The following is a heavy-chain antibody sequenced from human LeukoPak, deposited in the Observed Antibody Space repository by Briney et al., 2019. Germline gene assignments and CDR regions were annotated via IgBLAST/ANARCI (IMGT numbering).Heavy chain of an antibody. CDR1: GFIFSSYI. D-gene: IGHD4-11*01. J-gene: IGHJ5*02. Sequence: PGGSLRLSCATSGFIFSSYIIHWVRQAPGKGLEWVAVISYDGSNKYYADSVKGRFTISRDNSKNTLYLQMNSLRAEDTAVYYCARQTVTMWTNWFDPWGQGTLVTVSS. CDR2: ISYDGSNK. CDR3: ARQTVTMWTNWFDP. V-gene: IGHV3-30*04.